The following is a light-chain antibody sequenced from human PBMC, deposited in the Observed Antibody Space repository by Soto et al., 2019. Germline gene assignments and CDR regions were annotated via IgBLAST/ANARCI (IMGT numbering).Light chain of an antibody. J-gene: IGKJ2*01. Sequence: ELVMRRSPATLSVSPGERATLSCRASQSVSSNLAWYQQKPGQAPRLLIYGASTRATGIPARFSGSGSGTEFTLTVSSLQSEDFSGYYCQRYINWPLYTFGQETKVDVK. V-gene: IGKV3-15*01. CDR2: GAS. CDR1: QSVSSN. CDR3: QRYINWPLYT.